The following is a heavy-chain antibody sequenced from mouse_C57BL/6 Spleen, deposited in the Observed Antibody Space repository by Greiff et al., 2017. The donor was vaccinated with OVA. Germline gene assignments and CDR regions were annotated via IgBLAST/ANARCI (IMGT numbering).Heavy chain of an antibody. V-gene: IGHV1-81*01. CDR3: ASSGDGYLWFAY. Sequence: QVQLKQSGAELARPGASVKLSCKASGYTFTSYGISWVKQRTGQGLEWIGEIYPRSGNTYYNEKFKGKATLTADKSSSTAYMELRSLTSEDSAVDFCASSGDGYLWFAYWDQGTLVTVSA. CDR1: GYTFTSYG. CDR2: IYPRSGNT. D-gene: IGHD2-3*01. J-gene: IGHJ3*01.